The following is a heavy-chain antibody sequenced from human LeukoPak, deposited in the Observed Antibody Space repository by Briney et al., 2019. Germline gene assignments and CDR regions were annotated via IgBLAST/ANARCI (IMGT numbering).Heavy chain of an antibody. Sequence: SETLSLTCTVSGGSISSYYWSWIRQPPGKGLEWIGYIYYSGSTNYNPSLKSRVTISVDTSKNQFSLKLSSVTAADTAVYYCARDAGYSSSWGYYYYCMDVWGKGTTVTVSS. J-gene: IGHJ6*03. CDR3: ARDAGYSSSWGYYYYCMDV. V-gene: IGHV4-59*01. CDR1: GGSISSYY. D-gene: IGHD6-13*01. CDR2: IYYSGST.